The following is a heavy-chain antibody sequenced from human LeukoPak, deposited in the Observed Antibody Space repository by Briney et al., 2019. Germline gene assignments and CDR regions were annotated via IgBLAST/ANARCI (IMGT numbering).Heavy chain of an antibody. J-gene: IGHJ3*02. D-gene: IGHD2-2*02. Sequence: GASVKVSCKASGYTFTGYYMHWVRQAPGQGLEWMGWINPNSGGTNYAQKFQGRVTMTRDTSISTAYMELSRLRSDDTAVYYCARVEINCSTSCYIVAFDIRGQGTMVTVSS. CDR1: GYTFTGYY. CDR2: INPNSGGT. CDR3: ARVEINCSTSCYIVAFDI. V-gene: IGHV1-2*02.